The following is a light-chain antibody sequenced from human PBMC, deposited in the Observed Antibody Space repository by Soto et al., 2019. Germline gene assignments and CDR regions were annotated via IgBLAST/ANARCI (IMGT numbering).Light chain of an antibody. CDR2: EVR. Sequence: QSALTQPASVSGSPGQSITISCAGTMRDVGAYNLVSWYQQHPGRAPQLIIYEVRNRPSGISFRFSGSKSGNTASLTISGLQAEDEADYYCCSYAGSYTYVVFGGGTKLTVL. CDR3: CSYAGSYTYVV. V-gene: IGLV2-14*01. J-gene: IGLJ2*01. CDR1: MRDVGAYNL.